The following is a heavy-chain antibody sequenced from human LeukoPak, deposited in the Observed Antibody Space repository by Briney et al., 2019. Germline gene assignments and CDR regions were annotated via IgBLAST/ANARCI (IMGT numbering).Heavy chain of an antibody. J-gene: IGHJ5*02. V-gene: IGHV4-61*02. CDR3: ARAFSSSWYWFDP. CDR1: GGSISSGSYY. Sequence: SETLSLTCTVSGGSISSGSYYWSWIRQPAGKGLEWIGRINTSGSINYNPSLKSRVTISVDTSKNQFSLKLSSVTAADTAVYYCARAFSSSWYWFDPWGQGTLVTVSS. CDR2: INTSGSI. D-gene: IGHD6-13*01.